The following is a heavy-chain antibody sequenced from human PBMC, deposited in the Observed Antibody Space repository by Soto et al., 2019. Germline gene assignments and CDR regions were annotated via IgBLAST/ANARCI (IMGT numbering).Heavy chain of an antibody. CDR2: INAGNGNT. V-gene: IGHV1-3*05. CDR3: ARRIVVVTALDY. D-gene: IGHD2-21*02. Sequence: QVQLVQSGAEEKKPGASVKVSCKASGYTFTSYAMHWVRPAPGQRLEWMGWINAGNGNTKYSQKFQGRVTMTRDTPASTAYMELRSLRSEDTAVYYCARRIVVVTALDYWGQGTLVTVSS. J-gene: IGHJ4*02. CDR1: GYTFTSYA.